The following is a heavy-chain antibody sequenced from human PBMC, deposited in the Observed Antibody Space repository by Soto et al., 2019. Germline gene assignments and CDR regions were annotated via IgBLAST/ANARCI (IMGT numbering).Heavy chain of an antibody. CDR1: GFTFSSYS. Sequence: PGGSLRLSCAASGFTFSSYSMNWVRQAPGKGLEWVSSISSSSSYIYYADSVKGRFTISRDNAKNSLYLQMNSLRAEDTAVYYCARDRLTMIVSRGLIDYWGQGTLVTVSS. D-gene: IGHD3-22*01. J-gene: IGHJ4*02. CDR2: ISSSSSYI. CDR3: ARDRLTMIVSRGLIDY. V-gene: IGHV3-21*01.